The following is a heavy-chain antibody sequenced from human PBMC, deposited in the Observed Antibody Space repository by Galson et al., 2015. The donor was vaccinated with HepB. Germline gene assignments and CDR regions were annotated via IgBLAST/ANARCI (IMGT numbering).Heavy chain of an antibody. J-gene: IGHJ4*02. Sequence: SLRLSCAASGFTFSNYAMSWVRQAPGKGLEWVSDISGSGDNTYYVDSVKGRFTVSRDNSKNTLYLQMNGLRAEDTAVYYCAKDPYYGDAEGELDYWGQGTLVTVSS. CDR3: AKDPYYGDAEGELDY. V-gene: IGHV3-23*01. D-gene: IGHD4-17*01. CDR1: GFTFSNYA. CDR2: ISGSGDNT.